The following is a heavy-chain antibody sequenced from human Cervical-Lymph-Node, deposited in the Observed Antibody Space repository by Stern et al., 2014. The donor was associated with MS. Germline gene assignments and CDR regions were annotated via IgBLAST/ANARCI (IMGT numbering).Heavy chain of an antibody. CDR3: ATGITDSYYFDY. D-gene: IGHD1-14*01. J-gene: IGHJ4*02. CDR2: IYYSGST. Sequence: QVQLQESGPGLVKPSETLSLTCTVSGGSISSSSYYWGWIRQPPGKGLEWIGGIYYSGSTYSNPSLKSRVTISVDTSQNQFSLKLTSVTAADTAVYYCATGITDSYYFDYWGQGTLVTVSS. V-gene: IGHV4-39*01. CDR1: GGSISSSSYY.